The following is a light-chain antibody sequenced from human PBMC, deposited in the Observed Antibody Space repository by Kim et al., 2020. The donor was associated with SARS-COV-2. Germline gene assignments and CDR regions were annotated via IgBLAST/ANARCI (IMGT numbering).Light chain of an antibody. V-gene: IGKV1-27*01. J-gene: IGKJ3*01. CDR2: AAS. CDR3: QKYNSAPFT. Sequence: AAVGDRFTINCRASKGISNYLAWYQQKPGKVPKVLIYAASTLQSGVPSRFSGSGSGTDFTLTISSLQPEDVATYYCQKYNSAPFTFGPGTKVDIK. CDR1: KGISNY.